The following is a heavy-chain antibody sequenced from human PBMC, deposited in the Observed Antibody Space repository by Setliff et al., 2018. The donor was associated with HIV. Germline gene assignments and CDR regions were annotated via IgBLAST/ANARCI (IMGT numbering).Heavy chain of an antibody. D-gene: IGHD1-1*01. CDR1: GFTFSSYA. CDR3: AAGTGRSDFDY. Sequence: PGGSLRLSCAASGFTFSSYAMSWVRQAPGKGLEWVSAISGSGGATRDFAAPVKGRALISRDDSKNTVFLQMNSLQTEDTAVYYCAAGTGRSDFDYWGQGTLVTVSS. CDR2: ISGSGGATR. J-gene: IGHJ4*02. V-gene: IGHV3-23*01.